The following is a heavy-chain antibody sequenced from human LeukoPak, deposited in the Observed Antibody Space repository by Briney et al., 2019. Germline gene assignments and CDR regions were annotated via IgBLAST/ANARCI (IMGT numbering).Heavy chain of an antibody. V-gene: IGHV3-49*04. CDR3: TLYCSGGSCYSNWFDP. Sequence: GGSLRLSCAASGFTFSSYSMNWVRQAPGKGLEWVGFIRSKAYGGTTEYAASVKGRFTISSDDSKSIAYLQMNSLKTEDTAVYYCTLYCSGGSCYSNWFDPWGQGTLVTVSS. CDR2: IRSKAYGGTT. D-gene: IGHD2-15*01. J-gene: IGHJ5*02. CDR1: GFTFSSYS.